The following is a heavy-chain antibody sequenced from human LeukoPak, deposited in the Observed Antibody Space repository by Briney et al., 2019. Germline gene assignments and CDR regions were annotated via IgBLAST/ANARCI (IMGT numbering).Heavy chain of an antibody. CDR3: VRIPNNAGFPNWFDP. J-gene: IGHJ5*02. D-gene: IGHD2-21*01. CDR1: GFSFSTST. V-gene: IGHV3-21*01. CDR2: ISGGSDDI. Sequence: GESLRLSCAASGFSFSTSTMNWLRQAPGKGLEWVSSISGGSDDIHYADSVKGRFTISRDNAKNSVYLQMNSLRAEDTALYYCVRIPNNAGFPNWFDPWGQGTLVTVSS.